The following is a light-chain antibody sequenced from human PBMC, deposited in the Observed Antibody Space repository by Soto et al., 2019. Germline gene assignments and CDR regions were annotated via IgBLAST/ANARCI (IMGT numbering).Light chain of an antibody. Sequence: IVVTQSPATLSVSPGEGLTLSCRASQGVGCNLAWYQQWPGQAPRLLIYDASTRDTGIPDRFSGSGSGTEFTLTISSLQSEDFAVYYCQQFNIWPHMLSFGGGTKLEMK. CDR3: QQFNIWPHMLS. J-gene: IGKJ4*01. CDR2: DAS. CDR1: QGVGCN. V-gene: IGKV3-15*01.